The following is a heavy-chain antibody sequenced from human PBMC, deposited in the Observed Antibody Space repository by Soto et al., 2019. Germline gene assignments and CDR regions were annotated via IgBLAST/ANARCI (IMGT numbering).Heavy chain of an antibody. CDR1: GFTFSSYE. CDR2: ISSSGSTI. CDR3: ARELSSAFYGMDV. V-gene: IGHV3-48*03. J-gene: IGHJ6*02. D-gene: IGHD6-19*01. Sequence: GSLRLSCAASGFTFSSYEMNWVRQAPGKGLEWVSYISSSGSTIYYADSVKGRFTISRDNAKNSLYLQMNSLRAEDTAVYYCARELSSAFYGMDVWGQGTTVTVSS.